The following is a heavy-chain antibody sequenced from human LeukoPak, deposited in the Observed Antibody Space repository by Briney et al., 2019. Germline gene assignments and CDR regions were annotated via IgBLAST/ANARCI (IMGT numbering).Heavy chain of an antibody. V-gene: IGHV1-18*04. CDR2: ISTYNGNT. D-gene: IGHD6-19*01. Sequence: ASVKVSCKASGYTFTSYGISWVRQAPGQGLEWMGWISTYNGNTDYAEKLQGRLTITTDTSTSTDYMELRSLRSDDTAVYYCATGIAVAGTVGYFDYWGQGTLVTVSS. CDR1: GYTFTSYG. J-gene: IGHJ4*02. CDR3: ATGIAVAGTVGYFDY.